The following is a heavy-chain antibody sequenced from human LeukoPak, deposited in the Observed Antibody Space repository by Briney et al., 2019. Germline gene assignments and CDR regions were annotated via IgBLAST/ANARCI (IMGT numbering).Heavy chain of an antibody. CDR3: ARVMRQEMATIR. CDR1: GYSFTVNF. CDR2: INPNSGGT. V-gene: IGHV1-2*02. J-gene: IGHJ4*02. D-gene: IGHD5-24*01. Sequence: ASVKVSCKTSGYSFTVNFLYWLRQAPGQGLEWMGWINPNSGGTNYAQKFQGRVTMTRDTSISTAYMELSRLRSDDTAVYYCARVMRQEMATIRWGQGTLVTVSS.